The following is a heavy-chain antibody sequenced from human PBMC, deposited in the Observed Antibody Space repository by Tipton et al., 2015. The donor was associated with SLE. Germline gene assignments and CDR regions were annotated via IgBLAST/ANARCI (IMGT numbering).Heavy chain of an antibody. CDR1: GGSISSGDYY. V-gene: IGHV4-61*09. CDR3: ARRYGTSFDY. D-gene: IGHD2-8*01. Sequence: TLSLTCTASGGSISSGDYYWNWIRQPAGKGLEWIGHIYTSGSTNYNPSLKSRLTLSLDTSKNQFSLKMISVTAADTAVYYCARRYGTSFDYWDQGTLVTVSS. J-gene: IGHJ4*02. CDR2: IYTSGST.